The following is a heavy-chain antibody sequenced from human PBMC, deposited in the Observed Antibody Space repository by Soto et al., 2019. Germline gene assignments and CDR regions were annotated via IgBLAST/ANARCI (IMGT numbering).Heavy chain of an antibody. CDR2: ISWNSGNI. CDR1: GFSFGDYG. Sequence: EVQLVESGGGLVQPGRSLRLSCVASGFSFGDYGMHWVRQAQGRGPEWVSGISWNSGNIGYAETVKGRFTISRDNAKNSLYLQMNSLRAEDTALYYCVKDGLTSVFGLVHDGSDIWGHGTMVTVSS. V-gene: IGHV3-9*01. CDR3: VKDGLTSVFGLVHDGSDI. D-gene: IGHD3-3*01. J-gene: IGHJ3*02.